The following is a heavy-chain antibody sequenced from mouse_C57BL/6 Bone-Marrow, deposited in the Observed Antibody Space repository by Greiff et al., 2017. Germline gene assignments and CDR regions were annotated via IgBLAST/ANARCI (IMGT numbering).Heavy chain of an antibody. CDR2: ISSGSSTI. J-gene: IGHJ2*01. V-gene: IGHV5-17*01. Sequence: EVQVVESGGGLVKPGGSLKLSCAASGFTFSDYGMHWVRQAPEKGLEWVAYISSGSSTIYYADTVKGRFTISRDNAKNTLFLQMTSLRSEDTAMYYCAADGKFFDYWGQGTTLTVSS. CDR3: AADGKFFDY. CDR1: GFTFSDYG. D-gene: IGHD2-1*01.